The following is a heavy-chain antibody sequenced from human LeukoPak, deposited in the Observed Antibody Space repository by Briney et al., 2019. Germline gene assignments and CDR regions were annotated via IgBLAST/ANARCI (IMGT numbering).Heavy chain of an antibody. V-gene: IGHV3-7*01. J-gene: IGHJ4*02. CDR3: ARDRRLYYYGSGIKTT. D-gene: IGHD3-10*01. CDR1: GFTFSRYW. Sequence: PGGSLRLSCAASGFTFSRYWMSWVRQAPGKGLEWVANIKQDGGEKYYVDSVKGRFTISRDNAKNSLYLQMNSLRAEDTAVYYCARDRRLYYYGSGIKTTWGQGTLVTVSS. CDR2: IKQDGGEK.